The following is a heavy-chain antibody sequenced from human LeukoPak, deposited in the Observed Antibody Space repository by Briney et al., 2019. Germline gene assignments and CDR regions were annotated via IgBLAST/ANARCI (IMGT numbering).Heavy chain of an antibody. J-gene: IGHJ4*02. CDR3: ARDLSGTGLFDL. Sequence: SEILSLTCSFSGDSMKTSAYYWAWIRQPPGKELEWIGSIYYSGSTYNNPSLKSRVAISVDASKNQFSMRLTSVTAADTAVYHCARDLSGTGLFDLWGQGTLVTVSS. D-gene: IGHD2-2*01. CDR1: GDSMKTSAYY. V-gene: IGHV4-39*07. CDR2: IYYSGST.